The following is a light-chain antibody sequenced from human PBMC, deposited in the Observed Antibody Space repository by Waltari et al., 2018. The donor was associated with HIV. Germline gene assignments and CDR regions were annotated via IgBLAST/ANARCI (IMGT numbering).Light chain of an antibody. CDR3: CAYAGSTTDVI. Sequence: QSALTQPASVSGSPGQSINLSCTGTSSDVGGYKLVSWYQQHPGKAPKPMIYEVSTRPSWVSNRFSGSKSGNTASLTISGLQAEAEADYYCCAYAGSTTDVIFGGGTKLTVL. J-gene: IGLJ2*01. V-gene: IGLV2-23*02. CDR2: EVS. CDR1: SSDVGGYKL.